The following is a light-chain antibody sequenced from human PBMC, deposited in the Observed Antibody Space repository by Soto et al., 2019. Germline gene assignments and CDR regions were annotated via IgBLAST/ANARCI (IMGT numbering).Light chain of an antibody. J-gene: IGKJ5*01. CDR3: QQYVTTPIT. CDR2: GAS. V-gene: IGKV3-20*01. Sequence: EIVLTQSPATLSLSPGERATLSCRASQSVSSDLAWYQQKPGQAPRLLIYGASSRATGIPDRFSGSGSGTDFTLTISRLEPEDFAVYYCQQYVTTPITFGQGTRLEIK. CDR1: QSVSSD.